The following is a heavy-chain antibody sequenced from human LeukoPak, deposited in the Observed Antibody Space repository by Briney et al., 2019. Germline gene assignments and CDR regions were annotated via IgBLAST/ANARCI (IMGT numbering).Heavy chain of an antibody. J-gene: IGHJ4*02. D-gene: IGHD6-13*01. Sequence: GGSLRLSCAASGFTFSSYGMHWVRQAPGKGLEWVAVISYDGSNKYYADSVKGRFTISRDNSKNTLYLQMNSLRAEDTAVYYCAKDSAEAASFDYWGQGTLVTVSS. CDR1: GFTFSSYG. CDR2: ISYDGSNK. CDR3: AKDSAEAASFDY. V-gene: IGHV3-30*18.